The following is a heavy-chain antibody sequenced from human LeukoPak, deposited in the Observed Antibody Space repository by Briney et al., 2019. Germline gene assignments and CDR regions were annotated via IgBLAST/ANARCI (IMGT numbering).Heavy chain of an antibody. CDR3: ARDSRGKTGIPAI. D-gene: IGHD1-14*01. J-gene: IGHJ3*02. CDR1: GGSISSGGYS. Sequence: SQTLSLTCAVSGGSISSGGYSWSWIRQPPGKGLEWIGYIYHSGSTYYNPSLKSRVTISVDRSKNQYSLKLSSVTDADTAVYYCARDSRGKTGIPAIWGQGTMATVSS. CDR2: IYHSGST. V-gene: IGHV4-30-2*01.